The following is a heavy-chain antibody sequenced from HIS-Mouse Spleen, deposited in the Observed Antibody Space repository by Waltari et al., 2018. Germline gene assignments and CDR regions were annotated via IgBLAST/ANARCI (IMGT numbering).Heavy chain of an antibody. CDR3: ARVPGDYSGAFDI. CDR1: GGSISSSSYY. Sequence: QLQLQESGPGLVKPSETLSLTCTVSGGSISSSSYYWGWIRQPPGKGLEWIGSIYYSGSNYYNPSLKSRVTISVDTSKNQFSLKLSSVTAADTAVYYCARVPGDYSGAFDIWGQGTMVTVSS. D-gene: IGHD4-17*01. CDR2: IYYSGSN. V-gene: IGHV4-39*07. J-gene: IGHJ3*02.